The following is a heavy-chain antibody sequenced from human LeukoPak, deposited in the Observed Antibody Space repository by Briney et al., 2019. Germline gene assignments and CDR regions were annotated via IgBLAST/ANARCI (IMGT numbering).Heavy chain of an antibody. CDR2: ISNSGNTI. D-gene: IGHD4-11*01. V-gene: IGHV3-11*01. CDR3: ARDSAPTVRFAFDI. CDR1: GFNFSDYC. J-gene: IGHJ3*02. Sequence: GGSLRLSCAVSGFNFSDYCMTWIRQAPGKGLEWIAYISNSGNTIYYTDSVRGRFTISRENAKNSLYLQMNSLRAEDTAVYYCARDSAPTVRFAFDIWGQGTMVTVSS.